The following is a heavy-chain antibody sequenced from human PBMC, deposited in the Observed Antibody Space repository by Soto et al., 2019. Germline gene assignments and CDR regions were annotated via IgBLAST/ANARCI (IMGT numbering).Heavy chain of an antibody. CDR3: ARGNGYDILTGYSAPVYYYYYMDV. CDR1: GGSFSGYY. V-gene: IGHV4-34*01. CDR2: INHSGST. D-gene: IGHD3-9*01. Sequence: QVQLQQWGAGLLKPSETLSLTCAVYGGSFSGYYWSWIRQPPGKGLEWIGEINHSGSTNYNPSLKSRVTISEDTSKNQFSLRLSSVTAADTAVYYCARGNGYDILTGYSAPVYYYYYMDVWGKGTTVTVSS. J-gene: IGHJ6*03.